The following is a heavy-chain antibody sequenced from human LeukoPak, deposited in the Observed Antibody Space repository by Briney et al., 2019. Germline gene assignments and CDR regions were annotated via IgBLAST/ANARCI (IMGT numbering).Heavy chain of an antibody. V-gene: IGHV4-39*07. CDR1: GGSISSSSYY. CDR2: IYYSGST. Sequence: SETLSLTCTVSGGSISSSSYYWGWIRQPPGKGLEWIGSIYYSGSTYYNPSLKSRVTISVNPSKNQFSLKLSSVTAADTAVYYCARDERYYDSSGYYLKYNWFDPWGQGTLVTVSS. D-gene: IGHD3-22*01. J-gene: IGHJ5*02. CDR3: ARDERYYDSSGYYLKYNWFDP.